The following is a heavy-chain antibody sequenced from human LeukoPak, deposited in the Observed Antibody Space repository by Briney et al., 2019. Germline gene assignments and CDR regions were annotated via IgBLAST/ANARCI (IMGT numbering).Heavy chain of an antibody. D-gene: IGHD1-1*01. CDR3: ARSLVAWTFDY. Sequence: GTSLRLSCAASGFTFSTYGMHWVRQAPGKGLEWVAVISYEGGNKYYADSVKGRFTISRDNSKNTLYLQMNSLRVEDTAVYFCARSLVAWTFDYWGQGTLVTVSS. CDR1: GFTFSTYG. CDR2: ISYEGGNK. V-gene: IGHV3-30*03. J-gene: IGHJ4*02.